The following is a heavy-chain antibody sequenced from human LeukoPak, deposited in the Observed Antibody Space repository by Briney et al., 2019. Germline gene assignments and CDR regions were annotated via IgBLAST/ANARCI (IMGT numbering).Heavy chain of an antibody. D-gene: IGHD2-8*01. Sequence: ASVKVSGKASGYTFTGYYMHWVRQAPGQGLEWMGWINPNSGGTNYAQKFQGRVTMTRDTSISTAYMELSRLRSDDTAVYYCARGQDIVLMVYADYNWFDPWGQGTLVTVSS. J-gene: IGHJ5*02. CDR1: GYTFTGYY. CDR2: INPNSGGT. V-gene: IGHV1-2*02. CDR3: ARGQDIVLMVYADYNWFDP.